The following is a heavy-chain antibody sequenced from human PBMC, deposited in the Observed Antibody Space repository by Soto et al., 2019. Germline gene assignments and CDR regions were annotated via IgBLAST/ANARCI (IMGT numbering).Heavy chain of an antibody. V-gene: IGHV3-9*01. CDR3: AKVSRVGALKVCREFLDYYMDV. D-gene: IGHD3-10*01. CDR2: ISWNSGSI. J-gene: IGHJ6*03. CDR1: GFTFDDYA. Sequence: EVQLVESGGGLVQPGRSLRLSCAASGFTFDDYAMHWVRQAPGKGLEWVSGISWNSGSIGYADSVKGRFTISRDNAKNSLYLQMNSLSADVTALDYCAKVSRVGALKVCREFLDYYMDVWGKGTTVTVSS.